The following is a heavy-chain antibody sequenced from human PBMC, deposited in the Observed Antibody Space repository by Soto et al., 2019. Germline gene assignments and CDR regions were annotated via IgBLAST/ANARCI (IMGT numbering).Heavy chain of an antibody. V-gene: IGHV3-72*01. CDR3: ARGLSGSDAGRYDY. Sequence: EVQLVGSGGGLVQPGGSLRLSCAASEFTFSDHYMDWVRQAPGKGLEWVGRIRNKANSDTTEYAASVKGRFTISRDDSNNSLYLQMNSLKTEDTAVYYCARGLSGSDAGRYDYWGQGTLVTVSS. D-gene: IGHD1-26*01. CDR2: IRNKANSDTT. J-gene: IGHJ4*02. CDR1: EFTFSDHY.